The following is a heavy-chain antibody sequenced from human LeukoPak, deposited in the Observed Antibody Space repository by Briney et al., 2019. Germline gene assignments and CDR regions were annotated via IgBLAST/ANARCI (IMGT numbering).Heavy chain of an antibody. CDR1: GYTFTSYD. J-gene: IGHJ4*02. CDR2: MNPNSGNT. Sequence: ASVKVYCKASGYTFTSYDINWVRQATGQGLEWMGWMNPNSGNTGYAQKFQGRVTMTRNTSISTAYMELSSLRSEDTAVYYCARVGVGRRKYYFDYWGQGTLVTVSS. CDR3: ARVGVGRRKYYFDY. V-gene: IGHV1-8*01. D-gene: IGHD1-14*01.